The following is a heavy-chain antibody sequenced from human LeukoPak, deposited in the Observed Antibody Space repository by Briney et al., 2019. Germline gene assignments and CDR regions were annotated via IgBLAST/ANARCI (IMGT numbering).Heavy chain of an antibody. Sequence: PSETLSLTCTVSGGSISSSSYYWGWIRQPPGKGLEWIGSIYYSGSTYYNPSLKSRVTISVDTSKNQFSLKLSSVTAADTAVYYRATMWFGELPPYYYYYGMDVWGQGTTVTVSS. V-gene: IGHV4-39*01. D-gene: IGHD3-10*01. CDR2: IYYSGST. J-gene: IGHJ6*02. CDR3: ATMWFGELPPYYYYYGMDV. CDR1: GGSISSSSYY.